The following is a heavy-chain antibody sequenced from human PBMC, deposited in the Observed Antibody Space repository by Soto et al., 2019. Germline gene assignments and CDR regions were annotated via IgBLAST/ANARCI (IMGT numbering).Heavy chain of an antibody. D-gene: IGHD3-16*02. CDR1: GFTFSSYG. CDR2: IWDDGSNK. J-gene: IGHJ6*02. CDR3: ARVRPPDHYDYVWGSYRPDYYYYYGMDV. Sequence: AGGSLRLSCAASGFTFSSYGMHWGRQAPGKGLEWVGVIWDDGSNKYYADSVKGRFTISRDNSKNTLYLQMNSLRAEDTAVYYCARVRPPDHYDYVWGSYRPDYYYYYGMDVWGQGTTVTVSS. V-gene: IGHV3-33*01.